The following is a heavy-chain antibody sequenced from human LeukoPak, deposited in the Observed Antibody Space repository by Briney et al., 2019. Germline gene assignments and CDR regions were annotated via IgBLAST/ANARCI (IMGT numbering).Heavy chain of an antibody. CDR2: INPSGGST. D-gene: IGHD3-3*01. J-gene: IGHJ3*02. V-gene: IGHV1-46*01. CDR1: GYTFTGYY. Sequence: GASVKVSCKASGYTFTGYYMHWVRQAPGQGLEWMGIINPSGGSTSYAQKFQGRVTMTRDTSTSTVYMELSSLGSEDTAVYYCARDQDEWDAFDIWGQGTMVTVSS. CDR3: ARDQDEWDAFDI.